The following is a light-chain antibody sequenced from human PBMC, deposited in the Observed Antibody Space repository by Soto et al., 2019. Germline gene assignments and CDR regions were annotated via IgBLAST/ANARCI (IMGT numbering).Light chain of an antibody. CDR3: MQGTHWPWT. Sequence: DVVMTQSPLSLPVTLGQPASISCRSSQSLVYSDGNTYLNWFQQRPGQSPRRLIYKVSNRDSGVPERFSGSGLGTDFTLKISRGEAEDFGVYYCMQGTHWPWTFGQGTKVEIK. CDR2: KVS. CDR1: QSLVYSDGNTY. V-gene: IGKV2-30*01. J-gene: IGKJ1*01.